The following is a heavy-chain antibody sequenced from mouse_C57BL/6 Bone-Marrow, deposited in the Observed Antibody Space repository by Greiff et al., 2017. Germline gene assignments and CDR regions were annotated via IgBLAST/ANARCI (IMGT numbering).Heavy chain of an antibody. CDR2: INPSTGGT. CDR3: ARKGVITNAY. V-gene: IGHV1-42*01. Sequence: VQLQQSGPELVKPGASVKISCKASGYSFTGYYMNWVKKSPEKSLEWIGEINPSTGGTTYNQKFKAKATLTVDKSSSTAYMQLKSLTSEDSAVYYCARKGVITNAYWGQGTTLPVSS. J-gene: IGHJ2*01. CDR1: GYSFTGYY. D-gene: IGHD1-1*01.